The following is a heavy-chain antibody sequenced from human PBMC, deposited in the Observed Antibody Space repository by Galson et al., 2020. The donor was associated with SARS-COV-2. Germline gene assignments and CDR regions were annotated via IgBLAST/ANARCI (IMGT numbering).Heavy chain of an antibody. V-gene: IGHV4-59*08. CDR1: RGSMTLHY. J-gene: IGHJ4*02. CDR2: VFNSGTT. Sequence: ETSETLSLTCTVSRGSMTLHYWSWVRQPPGKGLEWIGYVFNSGTTNYNPSLKSRATISLDMSNRQFSLTVNSVTAADTVIYYCAKLAEGRRTSEDYWGQGTLVTVSS. CDR3: AKLAEGRRTSEDY.